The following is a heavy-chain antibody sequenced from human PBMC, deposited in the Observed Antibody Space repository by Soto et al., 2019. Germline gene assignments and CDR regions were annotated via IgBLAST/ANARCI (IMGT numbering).Heavy chain of an antibody. CDR3: ARPRTGGYYDSSGYYHGFDI. CDR1: GGSISSSSYY. J-gene: IGHJ3*02. V-gene: IGHV4-39*01. CDR2: IYYSGST. D-gene: IGHD3-22*01. Sequence: QLQLQESGPGLVKPSETLSLTCTVSGGSISSSSYYWGWIRQPPGKGLEWIGSIYYSGSTYYNPSLKSRVTISVDTSKNQFSLKLSSVTAADTAVYYCARPRTGGYYDSSGYYHGFDIWGQGTMVTVSS.